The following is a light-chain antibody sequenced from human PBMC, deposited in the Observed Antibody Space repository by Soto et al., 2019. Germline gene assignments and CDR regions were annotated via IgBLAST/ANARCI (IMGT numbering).Light chain of an antibody. CDR1: QDISDC. CDR2: DAS. V-gene: IGKV1-33*01. Sequence: DIQMTQSPSSLSASVGDRVTITCQASQDISDCVNWYQQKPGKAPMLLMYDASNLETGVPSRFSGSGSGTEFTLTISSLQPEDFVTYYCQQYDNLLISFGPGKRVDIK. J-gene: IGKJ3*01. CDR3: QQYDNLLIS.